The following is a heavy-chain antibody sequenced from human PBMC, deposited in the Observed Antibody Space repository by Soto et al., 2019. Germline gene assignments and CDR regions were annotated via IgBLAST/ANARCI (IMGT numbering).Heavy chain of an antibody. V-gene: IGHV1-69*02. CDR3: VASPAPHTVTAMTRSNWFDP. J-gene: IGHJ5*02. CDR1: GGTFSSYT. Sequence: QVQLVQSGAEVKKPGSSVKVSCKASGGTFSSYTISWVRQAPGQGLEWMGRIIPILGIANYAQKFQGRVTSTADKSTSTAYMELSSLRSEDTAVYYCVASPAPHTVTAMTRSNWFDPWGQGTLVTVSS. CDR2: IIPILGIA. D-gene: IGHD2-21*02.